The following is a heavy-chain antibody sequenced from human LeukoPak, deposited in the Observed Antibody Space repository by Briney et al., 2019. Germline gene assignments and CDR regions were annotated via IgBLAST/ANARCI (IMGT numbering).Heavy chain of an antibody. CDR1: GFTFSSYA. Sequence: AGGSLRLSCAVSGFTFSSYAMSWVRQAPGKGLEWVSPISGSGSSTYYADSVKGRFTISRDNSKNTLYLQMNSLRAEDTAVYYCAKGVAVASPYYFDYWGQGTLVTVSS. J-gene: IGHJ4*02. CDR3: AKGVAVASPYYFDY. V-gene: IGHV3-23*01. CDR2: ISGSGSST. D-gene: IGHD6-19*01.